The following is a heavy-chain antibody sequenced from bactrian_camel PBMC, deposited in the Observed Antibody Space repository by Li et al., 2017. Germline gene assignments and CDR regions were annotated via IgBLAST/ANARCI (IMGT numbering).Heavy chain of an antibody. J-gene: IGHJ4*01. CDR3: ATLDDPGVASFQCPTDEYND. CDR2: IATEGKMTTYDMT. Sequence: QVQLVESGGGSVQAGGSLRLACTVSGHTYMQSNSRCLGWFRQVLDQEREGVAGIATEGKMTTYDMTYYANSVKGRATISHDNAKRTLYLQMNSLKPEDTAMYYCATLDDPGVASFQCPTDEYNDWGQGTQVTVS. CDR1: GHTYMQSNSRC. V-gene: IGHV3S6*01. D-gene: IGHD4*01.